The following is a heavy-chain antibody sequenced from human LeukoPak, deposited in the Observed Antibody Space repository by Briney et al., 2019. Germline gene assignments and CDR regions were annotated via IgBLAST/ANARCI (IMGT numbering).Heavy chain of an antibody. D-gene: IGHD3-10*01. Sequence: SETLSLTCTVSGGSISSSSYYWGWIRQPPGKGLEWIGSIYYSGSTYYNPSLKSRVTISVDTSKNQFSLKLSSVTAADTAVYYCARTRITTVRGVIAWFDPWGQGTLVTVSS. CDR3: ARTRITTVRGVIAWFDP. CDR2: IYYSGST. CDR1: GGSISSSSYY. V-gene: IGHV4-39*07. J-gene: IGHJ5*02.